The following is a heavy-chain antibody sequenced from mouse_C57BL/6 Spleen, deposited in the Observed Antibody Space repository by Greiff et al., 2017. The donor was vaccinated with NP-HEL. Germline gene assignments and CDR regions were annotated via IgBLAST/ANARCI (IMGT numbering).Heavy chain of an antibody. CDR1: GFTFSDYY. CDR2: INYDGSST. CDR3: ARDGDYGSSPAWFAY. J-gene: IGHJ3*01. V-gene: IGHV5-16*01. D-gene: IGHD1-1*01. Sequence: EVNVVESEGGLVQPGSSMKLSCTASGFTFSDYYMAWVRQVPEKGLEWVANINYDGSSTYYLDSLKSRFIISRDNAKNILYLQMSSLKSEDTATYYCARDGDYGSSPAWFAYWGQGTLVTVSA.